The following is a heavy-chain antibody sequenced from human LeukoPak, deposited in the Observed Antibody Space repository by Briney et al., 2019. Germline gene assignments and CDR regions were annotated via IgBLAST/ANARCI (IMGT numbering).Heavy chain of an antibody. CDR2: ISWDSVTI. D-gene: IGHD1-20*01. CDR3: AREFCIRNCKGFLDF. J-gene: IGHJ4*02. V-gene: IGHV3-9*01. CDR1: GFTFDDYA. Sequence: SLRLSCVASGFTFDDYAMHWVRQVPGKGLEWVSGISWDSVTIDYVDSVKGRFTMSRDNAKNSLYLQMNSLRPEDTALYYCAREFCIRNCKGFLDFWGQGTLVTVSS.